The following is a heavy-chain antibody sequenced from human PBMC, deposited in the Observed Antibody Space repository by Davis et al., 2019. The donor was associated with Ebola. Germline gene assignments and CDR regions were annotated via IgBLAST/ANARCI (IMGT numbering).Heavy chain of an antibody. CDR1: GYSFTSYW. Sequence: GGSLRLSCKGSGYSFTSYWIGWVRQMTGKGLEWMGIIYPGDSDTRYSPSFQGQVTISADKSISTAYLQWSSLKASDTAMYYCARPKRQFGVVMNDAFDIWGQGTMVTVSS. V-gene: IGHV5-51*01. J-gene: IGHJ3*02. CDR2: IYPGDSDT. CDR3: ARPKRQFGVVMNDAFDI. D-gene: IGHD3-3*01.